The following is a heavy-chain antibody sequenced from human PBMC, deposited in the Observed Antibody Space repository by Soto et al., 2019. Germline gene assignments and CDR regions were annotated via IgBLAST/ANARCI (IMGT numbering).Heavy chain of an antibody. J-gene: IGHJ6*02. CDR2: INPASGHT. CDR1: GYPFTTYA. Sequence: QVQLVQSGAEVKKPGASVKVSCKASGYPFTTYALHWVRQAPGQRPEWMGWINPASGHTKYSKKFQDRVTITRDTSASTGYMELSSLRSEDTDVYYCGRSVVGATGEILYNAMDVWGQGTTVTVSS. CDR3: GRSVVGATGEILYNAMDV. V-gene: IGHV1-3*01. D-gene: IGHD1-26*01.